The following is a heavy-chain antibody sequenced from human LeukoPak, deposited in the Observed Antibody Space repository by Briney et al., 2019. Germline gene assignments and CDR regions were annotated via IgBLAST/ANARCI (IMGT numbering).Heavy chain of an antibody. V-gene: IGHV3-23*01. D-gene: IGHD6-19*01. Sequence: PGGSLRLSCAASGSTFSSYAMSWVRQAPGKGLEWVSTIGGSGGSTYYADSVKGRFTISRDNSKNTLYLQMNSLRAEDTAVYFCAKTRSGWPVPFDYWGQGTLVTVSS. CDR3: AKTRSGWPVPFDY. CDR1: GSTFSSYA. CDR2: IGGSGGST. J-gene: IGHJ4*02.